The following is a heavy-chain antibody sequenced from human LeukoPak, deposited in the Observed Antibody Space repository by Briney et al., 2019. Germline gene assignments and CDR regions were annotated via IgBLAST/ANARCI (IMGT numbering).Heavy chain of an antibody. D-gene: IGHD5-12*01. J-gene: IGHJ4*02. V-gene: IGHV4-39*07. Sequence: PSETLSLTCTVSGGSISSSSYYWGWIRQPPGKGLEWIGSIYYSGSTYYNPSLKSRVTISVDTSKNQFSLKLSSVTAADTAVYYRARGYSGYDFWGQGTLVTVSS. CDR2: IYYSGST. CDR1: GGSISSSSYY. CDR3: ARGYSGYDF.